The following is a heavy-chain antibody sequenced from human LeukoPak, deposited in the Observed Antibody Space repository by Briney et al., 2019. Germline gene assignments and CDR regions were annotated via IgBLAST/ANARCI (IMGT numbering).Heavy chain of an antibody. Sequence: GGSLRLSCAASGFTFSSYGMHWVRQAPGKGLEWVAFIRYDGSNKYYADSVKGRFTISRDNSKNTLYLQMKSLRAEDTAVYYCARGRRGYSGYDPAGYYYYMDVWGKGTTVTISS. CDR1: GFTFSSYG. CDR3: ARGRRGYSGYDPAGYYYYMDV. J-gene: IGHJ6*03. D-gene: IGHD5-12*01. CDR2: IRYDGSNK. V-gene: IGHV3-30*02.